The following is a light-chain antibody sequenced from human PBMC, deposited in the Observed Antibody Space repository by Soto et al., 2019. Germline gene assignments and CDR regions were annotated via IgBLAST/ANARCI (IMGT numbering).Light chain of an antibody. J-gene: IGKJ4*01. CDR3: QQRSNWPLT. V-gene: IGKV3-11*01. CDR1: QSVSSY. CDR2: DAS. Sequence: EIVLTQSPATLSLSPGERATLSCRASQSVSSYLAWYQQKPGQAPRLLIYDASNRATGIPARFSGRGPGTDFTLAISSLVPEDFAVYYCQQRSNWPLTFGGGTKVEIK.